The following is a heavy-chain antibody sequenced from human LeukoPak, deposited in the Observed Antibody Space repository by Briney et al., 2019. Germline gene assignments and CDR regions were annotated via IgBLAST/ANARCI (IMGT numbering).Heavy chain of an antibody. CDR1: GVSVGSHF. Sequence: SETLSLTCSVSGVSVGSHFWSWVRQPAGKALEWIGRVSASGAISSNPSLNSRVTMSLDTSKNQFSLKLTSVTAADTAIYYCARLIRAANPPNFYYAMDVWGKGTTVTVSS. D-gene: IGHD2-15*01. CDR2: VSASGAI. V-gene: IGHV4-4*07. J-gene: IGHJ6*04. CDR3: ARLIRAANPPNFYYAMDV.